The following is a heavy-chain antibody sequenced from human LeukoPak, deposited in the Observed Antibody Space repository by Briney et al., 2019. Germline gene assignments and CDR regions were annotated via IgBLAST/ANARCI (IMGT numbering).Heavy chain of an antibody. CDR2: IYYSGST. Sequence: PSETLSLTCTVSGGSISSYYWSWIRQPPGKGLEWIGYIYYSGSTNYNPSLKSRVTISVNTSKNQFSLKLSSVTAADTAVYYCARERGRARGSYGSYYGMDVWGQGTTVTVSS. J-gene: IGHJ6*02. D-gene: IGHD1-26*01. V-gene: IGHV4-59*01. CDR3: ARERGRARGSYGSYYGMDV. CDR1: GGSISSYY.